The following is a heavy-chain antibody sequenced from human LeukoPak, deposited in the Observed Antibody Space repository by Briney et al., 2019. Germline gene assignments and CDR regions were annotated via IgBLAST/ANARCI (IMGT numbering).Heavy chain of an antibody. CDR1: GFTFSSYS. CDR3: ARNSGSYSAEDAFDI. D-gene: IGHD1-26*01. J-gene: IGHJ3*02. V-gene: IGHV3-21*01. CDR2: ISSSSSYI. Sequence: GGSLRLSCPASGFTFSSYSMNWVRQAPGKGLEWVSSISSSSSYIYYADSVKGRFTISRDNAKNSLYLQMNSLRAEDTAVYYCARNSGSYSAEDAFDIWGQGTMVTVSS.